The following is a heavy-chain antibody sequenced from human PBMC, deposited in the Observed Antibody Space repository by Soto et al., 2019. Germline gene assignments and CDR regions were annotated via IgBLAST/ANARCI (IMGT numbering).Heavy chain of an antibody. Sequence: HITLKESGPTLVKPTRTLTLTCTFSGFSLSTSGVAVGWIRQPPGKALEWLALIYCDDDQRYSPSLKSRLSITTDTSKSQVVLTLTNMDPVDTATYYCAHSGYLSGWQFDYWGQGTLVTVSS. CDR3: AHSGYLSGWQFDY. CDR2: IYCDDDQ. V-gene: IGHV2-5*02. D-gene: IGHD6-19*01. J-gene: IGHJ4*02. CDR1: GFSLSTSGVA.